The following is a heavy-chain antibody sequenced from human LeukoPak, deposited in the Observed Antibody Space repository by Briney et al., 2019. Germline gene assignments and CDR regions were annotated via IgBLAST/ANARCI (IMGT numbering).Heavy chain of an antibody. CDR3: AKDLPAAYFDY. CDR1: GFTFTSYG. Sequence: GGSLRLSCAASGFTFTSYGMHWVRQAPGKGLEWVAFVRSDGGIKYYADSVMGRFTISRDNSKNTLHLQMNSLRAEDTAVYHCAKDLPAAYFDYWGQGTLVTVSS. D-gene: IGHD2-2*01. J-gene: IGHJ4*02. V-gene: IGHV3-30*02. CDR2: VRSDGGIK.